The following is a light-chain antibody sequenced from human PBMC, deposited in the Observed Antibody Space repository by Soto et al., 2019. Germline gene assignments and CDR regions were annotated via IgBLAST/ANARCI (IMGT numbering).Light chain of an antibody. CDR1: SSNIGSAY. V-gene: IGLV1-47*01. CDR2: RNN. CDR3: AAWDDSLAV. J-gene: IGLJ2*01. Sequence: QSVLTQPPSASGTPGQTVTISCSGSSSNIGSAYIYWYQHLPGTAPKLLIYRNNQRPSGVPDRFSASKSGTSASLAISGLRSEDDADYYCAAWDDSLAVFGGGTKLTVL.